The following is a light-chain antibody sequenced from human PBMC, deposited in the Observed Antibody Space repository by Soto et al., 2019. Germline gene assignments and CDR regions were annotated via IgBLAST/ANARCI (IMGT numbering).Light chain of an antibody. CDR3: QHYNNYSEA. CDR2: KAS. CDR1: QTISSW. Sequence: DIQLTQSPSTLSGSVGERVTITCRASQTISSWLAWYHQKPGKAPKLLIYKASTLKSGVPSRFSGSGSGTEFTLTISSLQPDDFATYYCQHYNNYSEAFGQGTKVDI. J-gene: IGKJ1*01. V-gene: IGKV1-5*03.